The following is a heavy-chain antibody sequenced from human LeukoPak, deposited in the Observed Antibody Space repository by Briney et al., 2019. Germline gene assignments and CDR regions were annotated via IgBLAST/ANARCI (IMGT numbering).Heavy chain of an antibody. Sequence: PSETLSLTCTVSGGSISSYYWSWLRQPPGKGLEWIGYIYYSGSTNYNPSLTSRVTISVDTSKNQFSLKLSSVAAADTAVYYCARGRTGYSSGWYWFDPWGQGTLVTVSS. CDR3: ARGRTGYSSGWYWFDP. CDR1: GGSISSYY. J-gene: IGHJ5*02. V-gene: IGHV4-59*01. CDR2: IYYSGST. D-gene: IGHD6-19*01.